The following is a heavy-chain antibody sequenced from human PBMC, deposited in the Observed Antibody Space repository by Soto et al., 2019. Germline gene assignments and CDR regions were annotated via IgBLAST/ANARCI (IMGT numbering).Heavy chain of an antibody. J-gene: IGHJ4*02. Sequence: SETLSLTCTVSGRSISSVNYYWSWIRQPPGKGLEWIGYIYYSGSTYYNPSLRSRVTISVDTSNNQFSLMLTSVTAEDTAVYYCARVTDYWGQGIQVTVSS. CDR2: IYYSGST. CDR1: GRSISSVNYY. CDR3: ARVTDY. V-gene: IGHV4-30-4*01.